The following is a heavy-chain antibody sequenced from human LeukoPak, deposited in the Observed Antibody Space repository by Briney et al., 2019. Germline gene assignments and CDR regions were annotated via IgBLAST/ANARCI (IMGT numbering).Heavy chain of an antibody. Sequence: GRSLRLSCAASGFTFDDYAMHWVRQAPGKGLEWVSGISWNGGSKDYADSVKGRFIISRDNDKNFLFLQMNSLRAEDMALYYCVRDISSSGWYVWASDIWGQGTTVTVSS. CDR1: GFTFDDYA. CDR2: ISWNGGSK. CDR3: VRDISSSGWYVWASDI. J-gene: IGHJ3*02. V-gene: IGHV3-9*03. D-gene: IGHD6-19*01.